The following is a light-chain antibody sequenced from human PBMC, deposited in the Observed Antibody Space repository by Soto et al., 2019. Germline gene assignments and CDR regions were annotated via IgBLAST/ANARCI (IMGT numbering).Light chain of an antibody. CDR1: SSDVGGYNY. CDR3: SSYTSSSTLV. CDR2: EVS. Sequence: QSALTQPASLSGSPGQSITISCTGTSSDVGGYNYVSWYQQHPGKAPKLMIYEVSNRPSGVSNRFSGSKSGNTASLTISGLQAEDEGDYYCSSYTSSSTLVFGTGTKVTVL. J-gene: IGLJ1*01. V-gene: IGLV2-14*01.